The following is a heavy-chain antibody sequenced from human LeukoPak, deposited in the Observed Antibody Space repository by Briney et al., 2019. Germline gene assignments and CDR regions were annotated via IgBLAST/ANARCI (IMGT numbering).Heavy chain of an antibody. J-gene: IGHJ5*02. CDR3: ARDPAYYYGSAAFDP. CDR1: GGTFSSYA. CDR2: IIPILGIA. D-gene: IGHD3-10*01. Sequence: SVKVSCKASGGTFSSYAISWVRQAPGQGLEWMGRIIPILGIANYAQKFQGRVTITADKSTSTAYMELSSLRSEDTAVYYRARDPAYYYGSAAFDPWGQGTLVTVSS. V-gene: IGHV1-69*04.